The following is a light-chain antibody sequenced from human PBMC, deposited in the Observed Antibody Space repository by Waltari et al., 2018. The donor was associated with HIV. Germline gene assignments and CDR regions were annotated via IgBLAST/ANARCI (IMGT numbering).Light chain of an antibody. V-gene: IGLV2-14*01. CDR2: GVT. CDR1: SSDIGGYDY. Sequence: QSALPQPASVSGPPGQPIPTPSNGPSSDIGGYDYVSWYQQYPGKAPKLIIFGVTNRPSGVSTRFSGSKSGNMASLTISGLQAEDEADYYCTSYTSISPLAIFGGGTQVTVL. J-gene: IGLJ7*01. CDR3: TSYTSISPLAI.